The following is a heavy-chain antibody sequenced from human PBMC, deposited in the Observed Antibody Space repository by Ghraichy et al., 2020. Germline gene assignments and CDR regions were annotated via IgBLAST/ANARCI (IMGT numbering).Heavy chain of an antibody. D-gene: IGHD3-22*01. Sequence: GGSLRLSCAASGFTFSNYWMHWVRQAPGKGLVWVSRINSDGSSTSYADSVKGRFTISRDNAKNTLYLQMNRLRAEDTAVYYCARDYYDSAGYYYGAGDYFDSWGQGTLVTVSS. CDR2: INSDGSST. CDR3: ARDYYDSAGYYYGAGDYFDS. J-gene: IGHJ4*02. V-gene: IGHV3-74*01. CDR1: GFTFSNYW.